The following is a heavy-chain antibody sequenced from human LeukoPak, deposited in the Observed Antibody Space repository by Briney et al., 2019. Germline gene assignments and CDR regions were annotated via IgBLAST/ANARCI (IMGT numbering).Heavy chain of an antibody. CDR3: ARLLDYDNSGARDVFDI. J-gene: IGHJ3*02. D-gene: IGHD3-22*01. Sequence: PSETLSLTCAVSGGSITSNYWTWIRQSPGKGLEYIGHVSYTGRTRYNPSLQRRLTISLDTSNNHFSLQLTSVSAADTAVYYCARLLDYDNSGARDVFDIWGQGTMVTVSS. V-gene: IGHV4-59*01. CDR2: VSYTGRT. CDR1: GGSITSNY.